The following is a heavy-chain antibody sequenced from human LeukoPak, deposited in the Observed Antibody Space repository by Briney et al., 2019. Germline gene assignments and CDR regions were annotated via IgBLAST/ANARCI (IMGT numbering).Heavy chain of an antibody. CDR3: AREAVPAAILAFDI. J-gene: IGHJ3*02. Sequence: GASVKVSCKASGYTFTGYYMHWVRQAPGQGLEWMGWINPNSGGTNYAQKFQGRVTMTRDTSISTAYMELSRLRSDDTAVYYCAREAVPAAILAFDIWGQGTMVTVSS. D-gene: IGHD2-2*01. CDR2: INPNSGGT. CDR1: GYTFTGYY. V-gene: IGHV1-2*02.